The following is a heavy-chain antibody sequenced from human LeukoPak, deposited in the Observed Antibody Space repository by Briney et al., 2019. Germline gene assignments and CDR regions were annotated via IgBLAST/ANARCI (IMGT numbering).Heavy chain of an antibody. D-gene: IGHD3-3*01. CDR3: ARESGSILGPMDV. J-gene: IGHJ6*04. CDR2: INPNSGGT. CDR1: GYTFTGYY. V-gene: IGHV1-2*04. Sequence: ASVKVSCTASGYTFTGYYMHWVRQAPGQGLEWMGWINPNSGGTNYAQKFQGWVTMTRDTSISTAYKELSRLRSDDTAVYYCARESGSILGPMDVWGKGTTVTVSS.